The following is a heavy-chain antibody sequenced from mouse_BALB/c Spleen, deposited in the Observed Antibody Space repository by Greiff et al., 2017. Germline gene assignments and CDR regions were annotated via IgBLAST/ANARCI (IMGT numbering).Heavy chain of an antibody. J-gene: IGHJ4*01. D-gene: IGHD1-1*01. Sequence: VQLQQSGTVLARPGASVKMSCKASGYTFTSYWMHWVKQRPGQGLEWIGAIYPGNSDTSYNQKFKGKAKLTAVTSTSTAYMELSSLTNEDSAVYYCTREGTVVATRYYYAMDYWGQGTSVTVSS. CDR2: IYPGNSDT. CDR1: GYTFTSYW. V-gene: IGHV1-5*01. CDR3: TREGTVVATRYYYAMDY.